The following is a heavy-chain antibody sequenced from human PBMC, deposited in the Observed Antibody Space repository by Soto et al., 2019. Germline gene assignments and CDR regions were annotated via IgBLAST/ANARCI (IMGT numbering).Heavy chain of an antibody. J-gene: IGHJ6*02. CDR2: IYYSGST. V-gene: IGHV4-59*01. CDR3: ARDLGSVCSSTSCYTFGYYGMDV. D-gene: IGHD2-2*02. Sequence: PSETLSLTCTVSGGSISSYYWSWIRQPPGKGLEWNGYIYYSGSTNYNPSLKSRVTISVDTSKNQFSLKLSSVTAADTAVYYCARDLGSVCSSTSCYTFGYYGMDVWGQGTTVTVSS. CDR1: GGSISSYY.